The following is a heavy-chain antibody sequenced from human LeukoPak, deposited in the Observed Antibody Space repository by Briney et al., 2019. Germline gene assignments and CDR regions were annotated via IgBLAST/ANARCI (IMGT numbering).Heavy chain of an antibody. Sequence: GASVKVSCKASGYTFTRYGISWVRQAPGQGLEWMGWISAYNGNTNYAQKLQGRVTMTTDTSTNTAYMELRSLRSDDTAVYYCASEGGIAVAGTMGYWGQGTLVTVSS. D-gene: IGHD6-19*01. V-gene: IGHV1-18*01. CDR1: GYTFTRYG. CDR3: ASEGGIAVAGTMGY. CDR2: ISAYNGNT. J-gene: IGHJ4*02.